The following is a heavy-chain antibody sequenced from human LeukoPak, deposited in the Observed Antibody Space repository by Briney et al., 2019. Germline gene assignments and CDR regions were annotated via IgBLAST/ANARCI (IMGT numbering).Heavy chain of an antibody. J-gene: IGHJ5*02. CDR3: ARGVGSGTDWFDP. Sequence: RPSQTLSLTCTVSGGSISSGGYYWSWIRQHPGKGLEWIGYIYYSGSTYYNPSLKSRVTISVDTSKNQFSLKLSSVTAADTAVYYCARGVGSGTDWFDPWGQGALVTVSS. CDR1: GGSISSGGYY. CDR2: IYYSGST. D-gene: IGHD1-1*01. V-gene: IGHV4-31*03.